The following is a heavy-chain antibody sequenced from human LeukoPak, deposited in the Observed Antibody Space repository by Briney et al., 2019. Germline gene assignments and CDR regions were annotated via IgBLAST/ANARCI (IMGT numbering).Heavy chain of an antibody. Sequence: PSETLSLTCTVSGGSISSYYWSWIRQPPGKGLEWIGYIYYSGSTNYNPSLKSRVTISVDTSKNQFSLKLSSVTAADTAVYYSARDVGSYSDYWGQGTLVTVSS. D-gene: IGHD1-26*01. V-gene: IGHV4-59*01. CDR3: ARDVGSYSDY. CDR1: GGSISSYY. J-gene: IGHJ4*02. CDR2: IYYSGST.